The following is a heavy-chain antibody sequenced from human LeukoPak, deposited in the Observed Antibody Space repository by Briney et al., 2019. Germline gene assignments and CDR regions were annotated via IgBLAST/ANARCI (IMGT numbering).Heavy chain of an antibody. CDR1: GGSISSGGYY. D-gene: IGHD3-10*01. CDR3: ARDRRGTVSDY. Sequence: SETLSLTCTVSGGSISSGGYYWSWIRQPPGKGLEWIGYIYHSGSTYYNPSLKSRVTISVDRSKNQFSLKLSSVTAADTAVYYCARDRRGTVSDYWGQGTLVTVSS. V-gene: IGHV4-30-2*01. J-gene: IGHJ4*02. CDR2: IYHSGST.